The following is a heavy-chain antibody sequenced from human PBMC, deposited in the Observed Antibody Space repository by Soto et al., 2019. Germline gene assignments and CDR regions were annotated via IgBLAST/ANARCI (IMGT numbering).Heavy chain of an antibody. CDR1: GLTFSNHW. CDR2: ITSDSSTR. D-gene: IGHD3-10*01. CDR3: ARDPDGIIDFDY. V-gene: IGHV3-48*02. Sequence: GGSLRLSCTVSGLTFSNHWMTWVRQAPGKGLEWISYITSDSSTRHYADFVKGRFTISRDNAKNSLYLQMNSLRDEDTAVYFCARDPDGIIDFDYWGQGTQVTVSS. J-gene: IGHJ4*02.